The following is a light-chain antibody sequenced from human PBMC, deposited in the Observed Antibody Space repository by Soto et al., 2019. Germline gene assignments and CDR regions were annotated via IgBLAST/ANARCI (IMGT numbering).Light chain of an antibody. J-gene: IGKJ3*01. Sequence: EIVLTQSPGTLSLSPGERATLSCRASQSISSSYLARYQQKPGQAPRLLVYGASSRATGIPDRFSGSGFWTDFTLTISRLEPEDFAVYYCQQYGSSRFTFGPGTKVDIK. CDR3: QQYGSSRFT. V-gene: IGKV3-20*01. CDR2: GAS. CDR1: QSISSSY.